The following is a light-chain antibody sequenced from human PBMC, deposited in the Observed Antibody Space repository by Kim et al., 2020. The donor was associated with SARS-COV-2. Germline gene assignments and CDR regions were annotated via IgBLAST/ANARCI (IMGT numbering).Light chain of an antibody. CDR1: SRDVGSRKR. Sequence: GQTVTISCTGSSRDVGSRKRVSWYQRPAGTAPTLMIEEDRSRPAGVAGRFCGSNSGTTASLPISALQAEDEDDYFCSSYSSRSTVVFGGGTQLTVL. V-gene: IGLV2-18*02. CDR3: SSYSSRSTVV. CDR2: EDR. J-gene: IGLJ2*01.